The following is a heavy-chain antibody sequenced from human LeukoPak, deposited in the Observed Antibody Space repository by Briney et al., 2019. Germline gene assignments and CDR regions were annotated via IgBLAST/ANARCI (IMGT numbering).Heavy chain of an antibody. D-gene: IGHD1-26*01. Sequence: GGSLRLSCAASGCTFSGSAMYWVHQASGKGLEWVGRIRSKANSYATAYAASVKGRFTISRDDSKNTAYLQMNSLKTEDTAVYYCIPVGATIQTFQHWGQGTLVTVSS. CDR3: IPVGATIQTFQH. V-gene: IGHV3-73*01. J-gene: IGHJ1*01. CDR2: IRSKANSYAT. CDR1: GCTFSGSA.